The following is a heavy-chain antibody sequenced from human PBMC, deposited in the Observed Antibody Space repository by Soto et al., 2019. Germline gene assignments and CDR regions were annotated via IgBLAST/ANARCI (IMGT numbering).Heavy chain of an antibody. J-gene: IGHJ4*02. CDR1: GGTFSSYA. CDR2: IIPIFGTA. Sequence: ASVKVSCKASGGTFSSYAISWVRQAPGQGLEWMGGIIPIFGTANYAQKFQGRVTITADESTSTAYMELSSLRSEDTAVYYCARVRVDSYGKGAFVYWGQGTLVTVSS. D-gene: IGHD5-18*01. CDR3: ARVRVDSYGKGAFVY. V-gene: IGHV1-69*13.